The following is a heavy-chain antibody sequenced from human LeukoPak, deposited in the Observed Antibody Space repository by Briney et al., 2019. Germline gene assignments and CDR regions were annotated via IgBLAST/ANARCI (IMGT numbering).Heavy chain of an antibody. CDR3: ATSSLWFGELSIYYYYGMDV. J-gene: IGHJ6*02. D-gene: IGHD3-10*01. CDR1: GYTFTVYY. CDR2: INPNSGGT. Sequence: ASVNVSCKASGYTFTVYYMHWVRQAPGQGLEWMGRINPNSGGTNYAQKFQGRVTMTRDTSISTAYMELSRLRSDDTAVYYCATSSLWFGELSIYYYYGMDVWGQGTTVTVSS. V-gene: IGHV1-2*06.